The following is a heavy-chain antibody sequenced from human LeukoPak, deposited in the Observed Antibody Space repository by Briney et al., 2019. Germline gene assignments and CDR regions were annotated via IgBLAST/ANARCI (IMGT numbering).Heavy chain of an antibody. CDR3: ARVSLLDDGGLGDY. D-gene: IGHD4-23*01. CDR2: ISGGSSYT. Sequence: PGGSLRLSCAASGFTFSDYYMTWFHQAPGKGLEWVSYISGGSSYTNFADSVKGRFTISRDNAKNSLYLQMNSLRAEDTAVYYCARVSLLDDGGLGDYWGQGTLVTVS. J-gene: IGHJ4*02. V-gene: IGHV3-11*06. CDR1: GFTFSDYY.